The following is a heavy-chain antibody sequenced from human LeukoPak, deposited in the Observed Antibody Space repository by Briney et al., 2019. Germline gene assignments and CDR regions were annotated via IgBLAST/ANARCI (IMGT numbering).Heavy chain of an antibody. J-gene: IGHJ4*02. CDR1: GGSFSGYY. CDR2: INHSGST. D-gene: IGHD3-3*01. CDR3: ARGLLDDY. V-gene: IGHV4-34*01. Sequence: SETLSLTCAVYGGSFSGYYWSWIRQPPGKGLEWIGEINHSGSTNYNPSLKSRVTISVDTSKDQFSLKLSSVTAADTAVYYCARGLLDDYWGQGTLVTVSS.